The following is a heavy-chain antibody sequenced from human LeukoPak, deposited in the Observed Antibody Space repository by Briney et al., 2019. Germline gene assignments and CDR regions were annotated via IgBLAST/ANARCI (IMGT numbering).Heavy chain of an antibody. CDR3: ARERATTSPYYYYGMDV. V-gene: IGHV1-2*02. J-gene: IGHJ6*02. CDR2: INPSSGCT. Sequence: GASVRVSCKASGYTFTGYYMHWVRQAPGQALEWVGWINPSSGCTNYAQKFQGRVTMTRDTSISTAYMELSRLRSDDTAVYYCARERATTSPYYYYGMDVWGQGTTVTVSS. CDR1: GYTFTGYY. D-gene: IGHD1-26*01.